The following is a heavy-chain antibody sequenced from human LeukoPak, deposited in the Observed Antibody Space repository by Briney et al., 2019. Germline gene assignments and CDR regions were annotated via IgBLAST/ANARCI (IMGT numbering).Heavy chain of an antibody. V-gene: IGHV4-30-4*08. D-gene: IGHD3-10*01. CDR1: GGSISSGDYY. Sequence: SQTLSLTCTVSGGSISSGDYYWSWIRQPPGKGLEWIGYIYYSGSTYYNPPLKSRVTISVDTSKNQFSLKLSSVTAADTAVYYCAGYLRGSGSYYLDYWGQGTLVTVSS. CDR2: IYYSGST. J-gene: IGHJ4*02. CDR3: AGYLRGSGSYYLDY.